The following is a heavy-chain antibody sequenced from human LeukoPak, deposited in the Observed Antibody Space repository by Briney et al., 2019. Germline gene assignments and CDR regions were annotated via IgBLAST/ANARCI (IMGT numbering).Heavy chain of an antibody. CDR3: ARIGSHPGAFDI. CDR1: GYTFTSYD. Sequence: ASVKVSCKASGYTFTSYDINWVRQATGQGLEWMGWMNPNSGNTGYVQKFQGRVTITADESTSTAYMELSSLRSEDTAVYYCARIGSHPGAFDIWGQGTMVTVSS. J-gene: IGHJ3*02. CDR2: MNPNSGNT. V-gene: IGHV1-8*01. D-gene: IGHD2-15*01.